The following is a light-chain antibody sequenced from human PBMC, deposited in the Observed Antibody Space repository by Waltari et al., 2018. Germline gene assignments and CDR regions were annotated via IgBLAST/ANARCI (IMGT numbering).Light chain of an antibody. CDR2: DAS. V-gene: IGKV3-20*01. Sequence: EIVLTQSPGTLSLSTGERATLPCRASQSVSRYLVWYQQKPGQAPRLLIYDASTRATGIPDRFSGSGSGTDFSLTISRLEPEDFAVYYCQKYGSLPATFGQGTKVEIK. CDR1: QSVSRY. J-gene: IGKJ1*01. CDR3: QKYGSLPAT.